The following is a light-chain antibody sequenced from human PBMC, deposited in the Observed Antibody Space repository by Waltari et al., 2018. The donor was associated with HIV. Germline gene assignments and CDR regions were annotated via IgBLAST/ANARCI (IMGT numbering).Light chain of an antibody. J-gene: IGKJ1*01. CDR2: GAS. CDR3: QQYNNWPRT. V-gene: IGKV3-15*01. Sequence: EIVMTQSPATLSVSPGERATLSCKASQSVSSNSAWYQQKPGQAPRLLIYGASTRATGIPARFGGSGSGTEFTLTISSLQSEDCAVYYCQQYNNWPRTFGQGTKVEIK. CDR1: QSVSSN.